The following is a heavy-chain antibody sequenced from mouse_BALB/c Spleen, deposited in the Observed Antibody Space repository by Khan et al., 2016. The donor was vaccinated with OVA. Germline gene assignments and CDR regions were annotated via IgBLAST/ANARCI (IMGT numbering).Heavy chain of an antibody. Sequence: EVELVESGGGLVKPGGSLKLSCAASGFSFRDYYMYWIRQTPEERLEWVATISDGGGSTYYPDSVKGRFTISRDNAENNLYLQMSSLKSEDTAKYDCARAGYGGFAYWGQGTLVTVSA. D-gene: IGHD1-1*02. CDR1: GFSFRDYY. V-gene: IGHV5-4*02. J-gene: IGHJ3*01. CDR2: ISDGGGST. CDR3: ARAGYGGFAY.